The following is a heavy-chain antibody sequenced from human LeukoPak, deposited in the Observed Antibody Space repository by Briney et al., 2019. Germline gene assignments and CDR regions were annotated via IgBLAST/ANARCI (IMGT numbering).Heavy chain of an antibody. CDR3: ARGGLTPIAAAATLTHFDS. Sequence: SETLSLTCTVSGGSVSSGSYYWSWIRQPPGKGLEWIGYIYYSGSTNYNPSLKSRVTISVDTSKNQFSLKLSSVTAADTAVYYCARGGLTPIAAAATLTHFDSWGQGTLVTVSS. CDR2: IYYSGST. V-gene: IGHV4-61*01. CDR1: GGSVSSGSYY. D-gene: IGHD6-13*01. J-gene: IGHJ4*02.